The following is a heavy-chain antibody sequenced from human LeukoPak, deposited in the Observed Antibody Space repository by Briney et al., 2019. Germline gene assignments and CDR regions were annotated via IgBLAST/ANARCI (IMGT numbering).Heavy chain of an antibody. J-gene: IGHJ4*02. V-gene: IGHV4-59*01. Sequence: SETLSLTCTDSGGSISSYYWSWIRQPPEKGLEWIGYIYYSGSTNYNPSLKSRVTISVDTSKNQFSLKLSSVTAADTAVYYCARGVVLRLWDNWGQGTLVTVSS. CDR2: IYYSGST. D-gene: IGHD1-26*01. CDR3: ARGVVLRLWDN. CDR1: GGSISSYY.